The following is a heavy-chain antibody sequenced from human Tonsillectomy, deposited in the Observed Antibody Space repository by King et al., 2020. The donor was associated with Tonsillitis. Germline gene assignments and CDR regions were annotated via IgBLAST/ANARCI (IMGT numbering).Heavy chain of an antibody. CDR1: GYTFTDYH. CDR3: SRETWVYGS. CDR2: INCNSGST. Sequence: QLVQSGTEVKMPGASVTVSCKASGYTFTDYHIHWIRQAPGQGLEWMGWINCNSGSTNYAQNLHGRVTLTRDTSTNTAYMDLRSLTSDDTAIYYCSRETWVYGSWGQGTLVTVSS. D-gene: IGHD5-24*01. V-gene: IGHV1-2*02. J-gene: IGHJ5*02.